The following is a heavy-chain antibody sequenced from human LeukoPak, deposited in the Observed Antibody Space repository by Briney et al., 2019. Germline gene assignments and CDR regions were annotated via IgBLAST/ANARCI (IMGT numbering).Heavy chain of an antibody. D-gene: IGHD3-22*01. Sequence: ASVKVSCKASGYTFTSYGINWVRQAPGQGLEWVGWISAYNGNTNYAQKLQGRVTMTIDTSTNTAYMELRSLRSDDTAVYYCARRLTDSGGYYPYYYYGMDVWGQGTTVTVSS. CDR1: GYTFTSYG. CDR2: ISAYNGNT. V-gene: IGHV1-18*01. CDR3: ARRLTDSGGYYPYYYYGMDV. J-gene: IGHJ6*02.